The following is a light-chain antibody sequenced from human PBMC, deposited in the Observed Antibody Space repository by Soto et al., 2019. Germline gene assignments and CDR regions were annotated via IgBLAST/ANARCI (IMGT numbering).Light chain of an antibody. V-gene: IGKV3-20*01. Sequence: EIVLTQSPGTLSLSPGERATLSCRASQSVSSSYLAWYQQKPGQAHRLLIYDTSSRATGIADRFSGSWSGTDFPLAISRLEPEDSAVYYCQQCGSSPSFGQGTKVDLK. CDR1: QSVSSSY. CDR2: DTS. J-gene: IGKJ1*01. CDR3: QQCGSSPS.